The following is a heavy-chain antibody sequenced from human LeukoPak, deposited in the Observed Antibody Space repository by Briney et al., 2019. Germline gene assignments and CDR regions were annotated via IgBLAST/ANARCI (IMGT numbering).Heavy chain of an antibody. CDR3: ARDHDSPAGLDV. CDR2: SSSSSSTI. Sequence: GWWLRLSCAASGVTFCSYSTKWVRRAPGRGRERGSYSSSSSSTIYYADSVKGRFTISRDNSKNSLYLQVNSLRAEDRAVYYCARDHDSPAGLDVCGQGTTATVSS. J-gene: IGHJ6*02. V-gene: IGHV3-48*04. D-gene: IGHD3-3*01. CDR1: GVTFCSYS.